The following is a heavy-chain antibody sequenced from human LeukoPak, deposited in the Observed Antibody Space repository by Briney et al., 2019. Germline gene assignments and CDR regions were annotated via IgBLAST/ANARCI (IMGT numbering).Heavy chain of an antibody. CDR3: ARGGRDGYN. V-gene: IGHV4-34*01. D-gene: IGHD5-24*01. J-gene: IGHJ4*02. CDR1: GGSFSGYY. CDR2: INHSGST. Sequence: SETLSLTCAVYGGSFSGYYWSWIRQPPGKGLEWIGEINHSGSTNYNPSLKSRVTISVDTSKNQFSLKLSSVTAADTAVYYCARGGRDGYNWRQGTLVTVSS.